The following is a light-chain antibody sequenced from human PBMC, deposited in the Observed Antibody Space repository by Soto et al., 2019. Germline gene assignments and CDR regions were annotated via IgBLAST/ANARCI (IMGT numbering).Light chain of an antibody. J-gene: IGKJ4*01. Sequence: EIVLTQSPATLSLSPGERATLSCRASQSVSSYLAWYQQKPGQAPRLLIYDACNRATGIPARFSGSGSGTDFTLTISSLEPEDFAVYYCQQRSNFGGGTKVEIK. CDR1: QSVSSY. CDR2: DAC. CDR3: QQRSN. V-gene: IGKV3-11*01.